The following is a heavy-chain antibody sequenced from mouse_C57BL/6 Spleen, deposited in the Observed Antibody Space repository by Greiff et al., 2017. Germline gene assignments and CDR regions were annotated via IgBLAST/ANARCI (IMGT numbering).Heavy chain of an antibody. D-gene: IGHD1-3*01. CDR3: ANSGPY. CDR2: IDPSDSYT. CDR1: GYTFTSYW. Sequence: QVQLKQPGAELVRPGTSVKLSCKASGYTFTSYWMHWVKQRPGQGLEWIGVIDPSDSYTNYNQKFKGKATLTVDTSSSTAYMQLSSLTSEDSAVYYCANSGPYWGQGTLVTVSA. V-gene: IGHV1-59*01. J-gene: IGHJ3*01.